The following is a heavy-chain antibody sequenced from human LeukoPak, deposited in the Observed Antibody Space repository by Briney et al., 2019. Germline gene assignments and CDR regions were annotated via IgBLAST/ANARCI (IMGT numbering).Heavy chain of an antibody. CDR2: ISSSSTTI. J-gene: IGHJ4*02. V-gene: IGHV3-48*01. CDR1: GFIFSDYS. CDR3: AAISHIEVADY. D-gene: IGHD6-19*01. Sequence: GGSLRLSCAASGFIFSDYSMTWVRQAPGKGLEWVSYISSSSTTIKYADSVKGRFTISRDNAKNSLYPQMNSLRAEDTAVYYCAAISHIEVADYWGQGTLVTVSS.